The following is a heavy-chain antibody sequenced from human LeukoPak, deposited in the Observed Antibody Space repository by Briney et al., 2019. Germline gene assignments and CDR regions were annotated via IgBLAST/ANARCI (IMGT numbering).Heavy chain of an antibody. J-gene: IGHJ4*02. Sequence: SVKVSCKASGGTFSSYAISWVRKAPGQGLEWMGRIIPIFGTANYAQKFQGRVTITTDESTSTAYKELSSLRSEDTAVYYCAREIRYFDWLVPYYFDYWGQGTLVTVSS. CDR1: GGTFSSYA. D-gene: IGHD3-9*01. V-gene: IGHV1-69*05. CDR2: IIPIFGTA. CDR3: AREIRYFDWLVPYYFDY.